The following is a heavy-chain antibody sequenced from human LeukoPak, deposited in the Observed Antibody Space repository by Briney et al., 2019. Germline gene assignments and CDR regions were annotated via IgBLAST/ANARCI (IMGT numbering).Heavy chain of an antibody. CDR3: ARGRESGYYYYYYMDV. Sequence: GASVKVSCKASEYTFTSYDINWVRQATGQGLEWMGWMNPNSGNTGYAQKFQGRVTITRNTSISTAYMELSSLRSEDTAVYYCARGRESGYYYYYYMDVWGKGTTVTVSS. D-gene: IGHD3-10*01. CDR1: EYTFTSYD. V-gene: IGHV1-8*03. J-gene: IGHJ6*03. CDR2: MNPNSGNT.